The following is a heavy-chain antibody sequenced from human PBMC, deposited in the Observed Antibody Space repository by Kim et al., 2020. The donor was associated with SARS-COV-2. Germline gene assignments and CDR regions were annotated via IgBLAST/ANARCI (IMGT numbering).Heavy chain of an antibody. V-gene: IGHV1-46*01. Sequence: ASVKVSCKASGYTFTSYYMHWVRQAPGQGLEWMGIINPSGGSTSYAQKFQGRVTMTRDTSTSTVYMELSSLRSEDTAVYYCARAFSRYDFWSGYYSHYYYYYGMDVWGQGTTVTVSS. CDR3: ARAFSRYDFWSGYYSHYYYYYGMDV. D-gene: IGHD3-3*01. CDR2: INPSGGST. J-gene: IGHJ6*02. CDR1: GYTFTSYY.